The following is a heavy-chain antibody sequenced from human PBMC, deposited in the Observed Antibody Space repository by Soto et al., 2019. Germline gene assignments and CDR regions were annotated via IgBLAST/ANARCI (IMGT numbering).Heavy chain of an antibody. D-gene: IGHD6-13*01. CDR1: GFTFSNYA. Sequence: QVQLVESGGGVVQPGRSLRLSCGASGFTFSNYAMHWVRQAPGKGLEWVAAILSDEINKYSAYSVKGRFTIYRDNSKNTLYLQMNSLRPEDTSVYYCAIIATSGGGDAFDIWGQGTMVTVSS. J-gene: IGHJ3*02. V-gene: IGHV3-30-3*01. CDR3: AIIATSGGGDAFDI. CDR2: ILSDEINK.